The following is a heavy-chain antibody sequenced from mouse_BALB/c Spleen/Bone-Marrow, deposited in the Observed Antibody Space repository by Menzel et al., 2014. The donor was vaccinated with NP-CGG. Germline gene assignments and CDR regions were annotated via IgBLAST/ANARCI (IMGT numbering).Heavy chain of an antibody. CDR2: ISGGGSYT. CDR3: ARQNGNYGYYYAMDY. J-gene: IGHJ4*01. CDR1: GFTFSSYG. V-gene: IGHV5-9-2*01. Sequence: EVMLVESGGGLVKPGGSLKLSCAASGFTFSSYGMSWVRRTPEKRLEWVATISGGGSYTYYPDSVKGRFTISRDNAKNNLYLQMSSLRSEDTALYYCARQNGNYGYYYAMDYWGQGTSVTVSS. D-gene: IGHD2-1*01.